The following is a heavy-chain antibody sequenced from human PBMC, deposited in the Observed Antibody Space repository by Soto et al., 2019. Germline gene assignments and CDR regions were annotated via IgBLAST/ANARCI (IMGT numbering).Heavy chain of an antibody. CDR2: TYYRSKWYN. V-gene: IGHV6-1*01. CDR3: ARGETTVTLVFDY. Sequence: SPTLSLTCAISGDRVSSNSAAWTWIRQSPSRGLEWLGRTYYRSKWYNDYGVSVKSRITINPATSKNQFSLQLNSVTPEDTAVYYCARGETTVTLVFDYWGQGTLVTVSS. J-gene: IGHJ4*02. CDR1: GDRVSSNSAA. D-gene: IGHD4-17*01.